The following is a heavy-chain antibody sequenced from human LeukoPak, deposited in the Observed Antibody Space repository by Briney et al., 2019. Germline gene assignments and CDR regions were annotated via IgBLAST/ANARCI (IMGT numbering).Heavy chain of an antibody. CDR3: ARDSRAYYYDSSGYYIFDY. Sequence: GGSLRLSCAASGFTFSSYSMNWVRQAPGKGLEWVSSISSSSSYIYYADSVKGRFTISRDNAKNSLYLQMNSLRAEDTAVYYCARDSRAYYYDSSGYYIFDYWGQGTLVTVPS. J-gene: IGHJ4*02. D-gene: IGHD3-22*01. CDR1: GFTFSSYS. V-gene: IGHV3-21*01. CDR2: ISSSSSYI.